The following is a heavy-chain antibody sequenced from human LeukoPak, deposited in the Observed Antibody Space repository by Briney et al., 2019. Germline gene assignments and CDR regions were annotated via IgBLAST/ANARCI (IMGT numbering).Heavy chain of an antibody. CDR3: AKAETVAGFDY. CDR2: ISWNSGSI. V-gene: IGHV3-9*01. J-gene: IGHJ4*02. D-gene: IGHD6-19*01. CDR1: GFTFDDYA. Sequence: GRPLRLSCAASGFTFDDYAMHWVRQAPGKGLEWVSGISWNSGSIGYADSVKGRFTISRDNAKNSLYLQMNSLRAEDTALYYCAKAETVAGFDYWGQGTLVTVSS.